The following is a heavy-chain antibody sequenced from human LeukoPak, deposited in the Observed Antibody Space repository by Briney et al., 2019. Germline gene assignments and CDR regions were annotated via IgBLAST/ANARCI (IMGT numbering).Heavy chain of an antibody. Sequence: SVKVSCKASGGTFSSYAISWVRQAPGQGLEWMGGIIPIFGTANYAQKFQGRVTITADESTSTAYMELSSLRAEDTAVYYCARDSGDLVGVDYWGQGTLVTVSS. CDR1: GGTFSSYA. CDR2: IIPIFGTA. CDR3: ARDSGDLVGVDY. V-gene: IGHV1-69*01. J-gene: IGHJ4*02. D-gene: IGHD3-10*01.